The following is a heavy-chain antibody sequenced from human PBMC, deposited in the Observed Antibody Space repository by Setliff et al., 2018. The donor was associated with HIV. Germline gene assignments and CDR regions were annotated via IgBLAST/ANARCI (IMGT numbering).Heavy chain of an antibody. CDR3: ARDRVRITIFGANDASDI. CDR1: GYTFTSYH. D-gene: IGHD3-3*01. V-gene: IGHV1-46*01. J-gene: IGHJ3*02. Sequence: ASVKVSCKASGYTFTSYHMYWVRQAPGQGLEWMGIINPSGGSSTYAQKFQGRVAMTRDTSTSTVYMELSSLRSEDTAVYYCARDRVRITIFGANDASDIWGQGTMVTVSS. CDR2: INPSGGSS.